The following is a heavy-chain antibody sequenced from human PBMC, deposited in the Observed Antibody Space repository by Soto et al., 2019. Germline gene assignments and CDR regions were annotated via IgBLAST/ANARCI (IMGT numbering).Heavy chain of an antibody. J-gene: IGHJ4*02. CDR2: IYHSGST. V-gene: IGHV4-30-2*01. CDR3: ARIRGTAMAHFDY. D-gene: IGHD5-18*01. CDR1: GGSISSGGYS. Sequence: SETLSPTCAVSGGSISSGGYSWSWIRQPPGKGLEWIGYIYHSGSTYYNPSLKSRVTISVDRSKNQFSLKLSSVTAADTAVYYCARIRGTAMAHFDYWGQGTLVTVSS.